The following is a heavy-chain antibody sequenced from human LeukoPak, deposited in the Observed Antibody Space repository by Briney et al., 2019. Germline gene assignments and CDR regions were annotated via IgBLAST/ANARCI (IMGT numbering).Heavy chain of an antibody. J-gene: IGHJ4*02. V-gene: IGHV1-69*04. Sequence: GASVKVSCKASGGTFSSYAISWVRQAPGQGLEWMGRIIPILGIANCAQKFQGRVTITADKSTSTAYMELSSLRSKDTAVYYCASAGSMVRGVPFDYWGQGTLVTVSS. D-gene: IGHD3-10*01. CDR1: GGTFSSYA. CDR3: ASAGSMVRGVPFDY. CDR2: IIPILGIA.